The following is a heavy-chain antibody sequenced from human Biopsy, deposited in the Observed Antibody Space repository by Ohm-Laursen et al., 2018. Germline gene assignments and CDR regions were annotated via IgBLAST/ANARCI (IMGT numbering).Heavy chain of an antibody. J-gene: IGHJ6*02. D-gene: IGHD2/OR15-2a*01. CDR2: INYSGST. CDR3: ARATNSTGWPYYYFYGMDV. CDR1: GGSISSDY. V-gene: IGHV4-59*07. Sequence: SDTLSFTCTVSGGSISSDYWSWIRQTPGKGLEWIGYINYSGSTNYNPSLKSRVTISVDTSKNQFSLRLNSVTAAETAVYYCARATNSTGWPYYYFYGMDVWGQGTTVTVSS.